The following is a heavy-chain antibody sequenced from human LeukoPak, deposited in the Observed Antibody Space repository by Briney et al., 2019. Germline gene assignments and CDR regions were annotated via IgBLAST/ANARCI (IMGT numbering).Heavy chain of an antibody. D-gene: IGHD3-22*01. J-gene: IGHJ4*02. CDR1: GYTLTSYA. V-gene: IGHV7-4-1*02. CDR2: INTNTGNP. Sequence: GASVKVSCKASGYTLTSYAMNWVRQAPGQGLEWMGWINTNTGNPTYAQGFTGRFVFSLDTSVSTAYLQISSLKAEDTAVYYCARARTPVSPYYYDSSGYYFDYWGQGTLVTVSS. CDR3: ARARTPVSPYYYDSSGYYFDY.